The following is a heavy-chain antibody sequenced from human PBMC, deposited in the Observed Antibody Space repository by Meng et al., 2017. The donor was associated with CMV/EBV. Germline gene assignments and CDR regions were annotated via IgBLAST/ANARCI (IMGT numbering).Heavy chain of an antibody. CDR1: DSFTHYG. D-gene: IGHD2-15*01. V-gene: IGHV5-10-1*01. CDR3: ARHCSGGSCYLSP. J-gene: IGHJ5*02. CDR2: IDNSDSYT. Sequence: CKGADSFTHYGIRGGRKRPGKGLEWTGSIDNSDSYTNYSRSFQGHVTISADKSIRTAYMQWSSLKAADTAMYYCARHCSGGSCYLSPWGQGTLVTVSS.